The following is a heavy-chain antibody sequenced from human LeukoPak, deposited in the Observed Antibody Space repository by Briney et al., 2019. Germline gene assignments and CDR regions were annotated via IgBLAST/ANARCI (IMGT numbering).Heavy chain of an antibody. CDR1: GGSISNYY. CDR3: ARHVVAARDAFDI. V-gene: IGHV4-59*08. D-gene: IGHD6-25*01. CDR2: MYNSGNT. Sequence: PSETLSLTCSVSGGSISNYYWSWIRQPPGKGLEWIGYMYNSGNTNYNPSLKSRVTISADTSKNEFSLKLTSVTAADTAVYYCARHVVAARDAFDIWGQGTMVTVSS. J-gene: IGHJ3*02.